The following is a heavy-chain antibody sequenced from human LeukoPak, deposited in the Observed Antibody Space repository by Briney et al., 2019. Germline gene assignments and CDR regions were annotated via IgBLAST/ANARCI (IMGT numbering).Heavy chain of an antibody. CDR1: GFTFSSYA. CDR3: AIDFWSGYSDY. Sequence: PGGSLRLSCAASGFTFSSYAMHWVRQAPGKGLQWVALVSYDGSNKYYADSVKGRFTISRDNSKNTLYLQMDSLRAEDTAVYYCAIDFWSGYSDYWGQGTLVTVSS. CDR2: VSYDGSNK. J-gene: IGHJ4*02. V-gene: IGHV3-30-3*01. D-gene: IGHD3-3*01.